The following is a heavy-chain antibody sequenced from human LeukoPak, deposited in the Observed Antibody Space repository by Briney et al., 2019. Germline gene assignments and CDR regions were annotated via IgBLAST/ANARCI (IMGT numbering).Heavy chain of an antibody. CDR2: ISAYNGNT. J-gene: IGHJ4*02. CDR3: ARDRPSGPYGVNFDY. V-gene: IGHV1-18*01. Sequence: GESLKISCKGSGYSFTSYGISWVRQAPGQGLEWMGWISAYNGNTNYAQKLQGRVTMTTDTSTSTAYMELRSLRSDDTAVYYCARDRPSGPYGVNFDYWGQGTLVTVSS. D-gene: IGHD4-17*01. CDR1: GYSFTSYG.